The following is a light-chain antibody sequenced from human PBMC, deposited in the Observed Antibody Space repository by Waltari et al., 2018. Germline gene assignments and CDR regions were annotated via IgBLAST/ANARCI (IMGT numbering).Light chain of an antibody. Sequence: SYVVTQSPSVSVAPGETARITCGGNNIGSKTVHWYQQKTGQAPILVMYYNNDRPSGIPELFVGSNSGSTATLTISRVEAGDEADYYCQLWDSSSDQLVFGGGTKLTVL. CDR3: QLWDSSSDQLV. V-gene: IGLV3-21*04. J-gene: IGLJ2*01. CDR1: NIGSKT. CDR2: YNN.